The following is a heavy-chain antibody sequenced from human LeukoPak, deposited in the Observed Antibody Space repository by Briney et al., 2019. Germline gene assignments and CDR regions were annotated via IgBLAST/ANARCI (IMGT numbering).Heavy chain of an antibody. CDR2: IYWNSANI. CDR3: ARVQYDSSGYSFDY. Sequence: PGRSLRLSCAASGFRFDDYAMHWVRQAPGKGLEWVSGIYWNSANIDYAESVKGRFTISRDDAKSSLYLQMNSLRAEDTAVYYCARVQYDSSGYSFDYWGQGTLVTVSS. D-gene: IGHD3-22*01. J-gene: IGHJ4*02. V-gene: IGHV3-9*01. CDR1: GFRFDDYA.